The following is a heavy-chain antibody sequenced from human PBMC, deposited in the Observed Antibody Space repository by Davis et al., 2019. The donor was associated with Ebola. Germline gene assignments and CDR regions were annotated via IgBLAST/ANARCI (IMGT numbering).Heavy chain of an antibody. J-gene: IGHJ4*02. CDR3: ARGYSGYDWGLLDY. D-gene: IGHD5-12*01. CDR1: GYTFTSYA. CDR2: INAGNGNT. Sequence: ASVKVSCKASGYTFTSYAMHWVRQAPGQRLEWMGWINAGNGNTKYSLKFQGRVTITRDTSASTAYMELSSLRSEDTAVYYCARGYSGYDWGLLDYWGQGTLVTVSS. V-gene: IGHV1-3*01.